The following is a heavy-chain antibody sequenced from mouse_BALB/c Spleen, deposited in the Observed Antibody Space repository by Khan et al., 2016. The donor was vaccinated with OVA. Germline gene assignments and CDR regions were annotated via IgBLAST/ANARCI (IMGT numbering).Heavy chain of an antibody. J-gene: IGHJ2*01. CDR3: ARTARIKY. Sequence: EVQLVESGPGLVKPSQSLSLTCTVTGYSITSGYGWNWIRQFPGNKLEWMGYISYSGSTNYNPSLKRRIPITRDTSKNQFFLQLNSVTTEDTATYYCARTARIKYWGQGTTLTVSS. V-gene: IGHV3-2*02. D-gene: IGHD1-2*01. CDR1: GYSITSGYG. CDR2: ISYSGST.